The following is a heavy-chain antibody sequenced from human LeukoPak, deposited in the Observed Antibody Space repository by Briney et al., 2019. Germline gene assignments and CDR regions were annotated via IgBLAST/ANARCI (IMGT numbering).Heavy chain of an antibody. CDR2: IGNSGDST. V-gene: IGHV3-23*01. CDR1: GFTFSSYA. D-gene: IGHD4-17*01. Sequence: PGGSLRLPCAASGFTFSSYAMSWVRQAPGKGLEWVSAIGNSGDSTYYADSVKGRFTISRDNSKNTLYLQMNSLRAEDTAVYYCAKTLHYGHYGKFDYWGQGTLVTVSS. J-gene: IGHJ4*02. CDR3: AKTLHYGHYGKFDY.